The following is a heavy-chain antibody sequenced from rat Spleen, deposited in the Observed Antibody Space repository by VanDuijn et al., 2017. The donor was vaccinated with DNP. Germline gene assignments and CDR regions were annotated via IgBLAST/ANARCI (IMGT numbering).Heavy chain of an antibody. CDR3: TTELMYTTD. CDR2: ISYDGVSI. D-gene: IGHD1-6*01. CDR1: GFTFSDYY. Sequence: EVQLVESGGGLVQPGRSLKLSCAASGFTFSDYYMAWVRQAPRKGLEWVASISYDGVSIHYRDSVKGRFTISRDNAKSSLYLQMDSLRSEDTATYYCTTELMYTTDWGQGVMVTVSS. J-gene: IGHJ2*01. V-gene: IGHV5-20*01.